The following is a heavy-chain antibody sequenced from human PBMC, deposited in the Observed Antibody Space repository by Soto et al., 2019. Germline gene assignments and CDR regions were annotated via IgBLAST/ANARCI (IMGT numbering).Heavy chain of an antibody. D-gene: IGHD6-6*01. Sequence: GASVKVSCKASGYTFTGYYMHWVRQAPGQGLEWMGWINPNSGGTNYAQKFQGRVTMTRDTSISTAYMELSRLRSDDTAVYYCAREEYSSSIRAAYFDYWGQGTLVTVSS. CDR3: AREEYSSSIRAAYFDY. J-gene: IGHJ4*02. CDR2: INPNSGGT. V-gene: IGHV1-2*02. CDR1: GYTFTGYY.